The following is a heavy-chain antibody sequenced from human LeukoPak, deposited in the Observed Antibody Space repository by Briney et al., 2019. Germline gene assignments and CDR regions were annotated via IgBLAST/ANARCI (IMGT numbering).Heavy chain of an antibody. D-gene: IGHD3-22*01. CDR1: GFTFSSYA. CDR2: ISGSGGST. CDR3: AKEEHYYDSSGYAY. V-gene: IGHV3-23*01. Sequence: GGSLRLSCAASGFTFSSYAMSWVRQAPGKGLEWVSAISGSGGSTYYADSVKGRFTISRDNSKNTLYLQMNSLRAEDAAVYYCAKEEHYYDSSGYAYWGQGTLVTVSS. J-gene: IGHJ4*02.